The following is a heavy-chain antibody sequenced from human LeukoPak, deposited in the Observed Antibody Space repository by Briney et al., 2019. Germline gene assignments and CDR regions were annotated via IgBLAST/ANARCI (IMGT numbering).Heavy chain of an antibody. CDR3: AKEFRTTGEVGPGIAAAGTAY. CDR1: GFTFSSYG. J-gene: IGHJ4*02. D-gene: IGHD6-13*01. CDR2: IRYDGSNK. Sequence: PGGSLRLSCAASGFTFSSYGMHWVRQAPGKGLEWVAFIRYDGSNKYYADSVKGRFTISRDNSKNTLYLQMNSLRAEDTAVYYCAKEFRTTGEVGPGIAAAGTAYWGQGTLVTVSS. V-gene: IGHV3-30*02.